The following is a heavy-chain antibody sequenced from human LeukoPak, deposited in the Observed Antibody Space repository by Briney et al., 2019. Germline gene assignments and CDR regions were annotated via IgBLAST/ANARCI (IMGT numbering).Heavy chain of an antibody. J-gene: IGHJ4*02. CDR3: ARGPYDSSGYPHC. CDR2: INPNSGGT. V-gene: IGHV1-2*02. D-gene: IGHD3-22*01. CDR1: GYTFTGYY. Sequence: ASVKVSCKASGYTFTGYYMNCVRHSPGQRLGWMGWINPNSGGTNYAQKFQGRVTMTRDTSISTAYMELSRLRSDDTAVYYCARGPYDSSGYPHCWGQGNLVTVSS.